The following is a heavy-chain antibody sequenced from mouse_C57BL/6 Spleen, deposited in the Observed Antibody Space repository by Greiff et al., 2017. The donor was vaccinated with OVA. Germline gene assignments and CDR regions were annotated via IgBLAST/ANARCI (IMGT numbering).Heavy chain of an antibody. CDR3: AREDDYDGAMCY. CDR2: IYPRSGNT. J-gene: IGHJ4*01. D-gene: IGHD2-4*01. V-gene: IGHV1-81*01. Sequence: VQLQQSGAELARPGASVKLSCKASGYTFTSYGISWVKQRTGQGLEWIGEIYPRSGNTYYNEKFKGKATLTADKSSSTAYMELRSLTSEDSAVYFCAREDDYDGAMCYWGQGASVTGAS. CDR1: GYTFTSYG.